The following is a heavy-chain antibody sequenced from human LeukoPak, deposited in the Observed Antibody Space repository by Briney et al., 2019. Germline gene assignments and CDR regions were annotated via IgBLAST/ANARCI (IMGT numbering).Heavy chain of an antibody. D-gene: IGHD2/OR15-2a*01. CDR2: ISGSGGST. J-gene: IGHJ4*02. CDR1: GFTFSRSD. CDR3: VSFYETY. Sequence: GGSLRLSCAASGFTFSRSDMVWVRQAPGKGLEWVSIISGSGGSTFYADSVRGRFTISRDNSKNIVSLQMKSLRAEDTAVYYCVSFYETYWGRGTLVTVSS. V-gene: IGHV3-23*01.